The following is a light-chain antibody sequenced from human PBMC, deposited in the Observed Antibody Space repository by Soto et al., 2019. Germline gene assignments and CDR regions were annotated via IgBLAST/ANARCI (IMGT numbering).Light chain of an antibody. CDR3: QQSSNWPSIT. V-gene: IGKV3-11*01. Sequence: VLPQSPATLSLSPGERATPACRASQSVSSYLAWYQQKPGQAPRLLIYDAYNRATGIPARFSGSGSGTDFTLTINSLEPEDFAVYYCQQSSNWPSITCGQGTRLEIK. CDR1: QSVSSY. CDR2: DAY. J-gene: IGKJ5*01.